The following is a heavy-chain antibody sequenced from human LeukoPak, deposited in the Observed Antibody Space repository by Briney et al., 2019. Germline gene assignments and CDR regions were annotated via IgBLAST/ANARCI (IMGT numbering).Heavy chain of an antibody. D-gene: IGHD5-12*01. V-gene: IGHV3-7*01. CDR1: GFTFSSYW. CDR2: IKQDGSEK. Sequence: GGSLRLSCAASGFTFSSYWMTWVRQAPGKGLEWVANIKQDGSEKCYVDSVKGRFTISRDNAKNSLYLQMNSLRAEDTAVYYCARGMSSGYDFDYWGQGTLVTVSS. CDR3: ARGMSSGYDFDY. J-gene: IGHJ4*02.